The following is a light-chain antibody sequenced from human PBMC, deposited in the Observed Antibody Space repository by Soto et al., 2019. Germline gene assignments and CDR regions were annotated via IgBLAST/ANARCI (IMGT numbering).Light chain of an antibody. Sequence: QSVLTQPASVSGSPGQSITISCTGTSSDVGGYNYVSWYQQHPGKAPKLMIYDVSNRPSGVSNRFSGSKSGNTASLTISGLQAEDEADYCCSSYTSSSTPYVFGTGTKVT. CDR2: DVS. CDR1: SSDVGGYNY. CDR3: SSYTSSSTPYV. J-gene: IGLJ1*01. V-gene: IGLV2-14*01.